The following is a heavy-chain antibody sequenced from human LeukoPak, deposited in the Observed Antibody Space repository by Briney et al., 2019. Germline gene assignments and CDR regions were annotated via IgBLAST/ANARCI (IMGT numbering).Heavy chain of an antibody. V-gene: IGHV3-21*01. CDR2: ISSSSSYI. D-gene: IGHD6-13*01. CDR3: ARGPIAAAGTAEL. CDR1: GFTFSSYS. J-gene: IGHJ4*02. Sequence: PRGSLRLSCAASGFTFSSYSMNWVRQAPGKGLEWVSSISSSSSYIYYADSVKGRFTISRDNAKNSLYLQMNSLRAEDTAVYYCARGPIAAAGTAELWGQGTLVTVSS.